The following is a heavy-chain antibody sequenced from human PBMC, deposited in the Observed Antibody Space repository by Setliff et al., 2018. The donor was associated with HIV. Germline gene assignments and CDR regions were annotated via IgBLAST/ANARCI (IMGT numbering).Heavy chain of an antibody. Sequence: ASVKVSCKASGGTFSTYSMNWVRQAPGQGLEWMGGIIPFFRTTNYAQKFQGRVTVTADISTSTAYMELSSLSSDDTAVYYCTSSFRIFYYDSRTYSKWFDPWGQGTLVTVSS. D-gene: IGHD3-22*01. J-gene: IGHJ5*02. CDR2: IIPFFRTT. CDR1: GGTFSTYS. V-gene: IGHV1-69*06. CDR3: TSSFRIFYYDSRTYSKWFDP.